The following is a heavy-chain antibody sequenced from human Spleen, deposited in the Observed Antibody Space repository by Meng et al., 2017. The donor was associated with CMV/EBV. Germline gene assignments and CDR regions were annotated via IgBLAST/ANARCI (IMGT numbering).Heavy chain of an antibody. Sequence: GESLKISCAASGFTVSSNYMSWVRQAPGKGLEWVSVIYSGGSTYYADSVKGRFTISRDISKDLLYLEMHSLRAEDTAVYYCAKDHVAVTGIGPLFDSWGQGTLVTVSS. D-gene: IGHD6-19*01. CDR2: IYSGGST. V-gene: IGHV3-53*01. CDR3: AKDHVAVTGIGPLFDS. CDR1: GFTVSSNY. J-gene: IGHJ4*02.